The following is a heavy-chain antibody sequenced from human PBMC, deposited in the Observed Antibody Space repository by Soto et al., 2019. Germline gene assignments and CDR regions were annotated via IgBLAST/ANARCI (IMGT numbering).Heavy chain of an antibody. CDR2: IKQDGSEK. Sequence: GGSLRLSCAASGFSLSSHWMTWVRQAPGKGPEWVAYIKQDGSEKYYVDSVMGRFTMSRDNTQSSLSLQMNTLRDEDTAVYYCARVTSPGYFDSWGQGTLVTVSS. CDR3: ARVTSPGYFDS. CDR1: GFSLSSHW. J-gene: IGHJ4*02. V-gene: IGHV3-7*05.